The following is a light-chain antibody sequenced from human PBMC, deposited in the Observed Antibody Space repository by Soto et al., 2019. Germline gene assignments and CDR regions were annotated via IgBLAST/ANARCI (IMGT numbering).Light chain of an antibody. Sequence: DIQMTQSPSSLSASLGDRVTIICRASQTISTYLNCYQQRPGKAPKVLICGASILQSGVPSGFSASGSGTNFTLTISSLHPADFGTYYTQQTYRTRRTSGQRTNV. J-gene: IGKJ1*01. V-gene: IGKV1-39*01. CDR2: GAS. CDR1: QTISTY. CDR3: QQTYRTRRT.